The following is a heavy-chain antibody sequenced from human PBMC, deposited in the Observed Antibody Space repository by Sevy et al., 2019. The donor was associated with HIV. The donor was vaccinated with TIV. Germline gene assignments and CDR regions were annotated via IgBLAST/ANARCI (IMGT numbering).Heavy chain of an antibody. Sequence: GGSLRLSCAASGFTFSSYAMHWVRQAPGKGLEWVAVISYDGSNKYYADSVKGRFTISRDNSKNTLYLQMNSLRAEDTAVYYCARESTNNYDYVWGSYRRSEPTFDYWGPGTLVTVSS. CDR2: ISYDGSNK. D-gene: IGHD3-16*02. CDR1: GFTFSSYA. J-gene: IGHJ4*02. V-gene: IGHV3-30-3*01. CDR3: ARESTNNYDYVWGSYRRSEPTFDY.